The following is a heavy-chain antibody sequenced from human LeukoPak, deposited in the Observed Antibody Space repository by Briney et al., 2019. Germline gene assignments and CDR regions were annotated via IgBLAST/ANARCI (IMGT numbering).Heavy chain of an antibody. J-gene: IGHJ5*02. V-gene: IGHV3-48*04. CDR3: ARGNAYSSSFNWFDP. CDR1: GFTFSSYW. Sequence: GGSLRLSCAASGFTFSSYWMHWVRQAPGKGLEWVSFISTSGSIIYYADSVRGRFTISRDNAKKSLYLQMNSLRAEDTAVYYCARGNAYSSSFNWFDPWGQGTLVTVSS. D-gene: IGHD6-13*01. CDR2: ISTSGSII.